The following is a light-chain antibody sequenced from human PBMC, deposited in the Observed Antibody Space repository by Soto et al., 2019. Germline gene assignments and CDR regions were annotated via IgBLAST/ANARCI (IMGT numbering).Light chain of an antibody. Sequence: QSVLTQPAAVSGSPGQSITISCTGTSSDVGGYVYVSWFQQHPGKAPKLILSEVNNRPSGISTRFSGSKSANTASLTISGLQAEDEADYFCSSFTTSGTLLFGGGTKLTVL. CDR3: SSFTTSGTLL. V-gene: IGLV2-14*01. CDR1: SSDVGGYVY. J-gene: IGLJ2*01. CDR2: EVN.